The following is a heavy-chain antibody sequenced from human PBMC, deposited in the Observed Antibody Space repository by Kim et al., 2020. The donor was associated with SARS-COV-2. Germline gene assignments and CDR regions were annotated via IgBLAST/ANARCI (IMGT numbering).Heavy chain of an antibody. D-gene: IGHD3-10*01. Sequence: GASLKISCKGSGYSFTSYWISWVRQMPGKGLEWMGRIDPSDSYTNYSPSFQGHVTISADKSISTAYLQWSSLKASDTAMYYCASGAQRYYYGSGSYYRTNYYYGMDVWGQGTTVTVSS. CDR2: IDPSDSYT. CDR1: GYSFTSYW. J-gene: IGHJ6*02. CDR3: ASGAQRYYYGSGSYYRTNYYYGMDV. V-gene: IGHV5-10-1*01.